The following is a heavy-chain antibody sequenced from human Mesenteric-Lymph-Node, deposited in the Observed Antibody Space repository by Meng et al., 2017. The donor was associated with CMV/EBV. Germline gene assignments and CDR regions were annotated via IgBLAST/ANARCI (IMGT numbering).Heavy chain of an antibody. V-gene: IGHV3-48*04. D-gene: IGHD1/OR15-1a*01. CDR1: GFTFSNYN. CDR2: ISYSSTTI. J-gene: IGHJ6*02. Sequence: GGSLRLSCAASGFTFSNYNMNWVRQAPGKGLEWVSYISYSSTTIYYADSVKGRFTISRDNAKNSLYLQMNSLRAEDTAVYYCARTRTIPGYYYGMDVWGQGTTVTVSS. CDR3: ARTRTIPGYYYGMDV.